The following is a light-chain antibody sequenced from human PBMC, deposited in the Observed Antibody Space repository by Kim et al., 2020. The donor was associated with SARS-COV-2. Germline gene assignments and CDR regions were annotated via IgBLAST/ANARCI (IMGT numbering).Light chain of an antibody. CDR2: GNT. V-gene: IGLV1-47*02. CDR3: AAWDASLSARL. Sequence: QSVLTQPPSLSGPPGQSVTISCSGGDSNIANTYVYWYQQLPGAAPKLLIYGNTQRPSGVPDRFSGSKSGTSASLAISELRPEDEADYYCAAWDASLSARLFGGGTQLTV. CDR1: DSNIANTY. J-gene: IGLJ2*01.